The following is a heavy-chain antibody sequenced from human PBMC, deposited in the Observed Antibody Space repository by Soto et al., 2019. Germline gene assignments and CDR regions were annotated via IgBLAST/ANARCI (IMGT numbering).Heavy chain of an antibody. CDR2: ISADNGKT. CDR1: GYRFTSYG. Sequence: ASVRVSCAACGYRFTSYGSSWVRQARGQGLERMGWISADNGKTNYAQKLQGRVTMTTDTSTSTAYPELRSLKSDAAAVYYCARGNGLTGGYWGQGTLVTVSS. J-gene: IGHJ4*02. V-gene: IGHV1-18*01. CDR3: ARGNGLTGGY. D-gene: IGHD3-22*01.